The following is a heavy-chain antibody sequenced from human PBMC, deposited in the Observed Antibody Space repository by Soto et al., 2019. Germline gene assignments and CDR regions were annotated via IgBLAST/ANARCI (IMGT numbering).Heavy chain of an antibody. Sequence: QLQLQESGPGLVKPSETLSLTCTVSGGSISSSSFHWGWIRQPPGKGLEWIGSIYYSGSTYYSPSLKSRVTIXXDXAXXQFPLKLSSVTAADTAVYYWARRERAAGTDWWFDPWGQGTLVTVSS. CDR1: GGSISSSSFH. J-gene: IGHJ5*02. CDR2: IYYSGST. CDR3: ARRERAAGTDWWFDP. V-gene: IGHV4-39*01. D-gene: IGHD6-13*01.